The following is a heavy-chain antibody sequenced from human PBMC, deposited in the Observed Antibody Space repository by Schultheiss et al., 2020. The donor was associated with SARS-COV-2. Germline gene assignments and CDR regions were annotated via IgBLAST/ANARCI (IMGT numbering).Heavy chain of an antibody. D-gene: IGHD6-19*01. CDR1: GFTFSSYA. V-gene: IGHV3-23*01. Sequence: GGSLRLSCAASGFTFSSYAMSWVRQAPGKGLEWVSAISGSGGSTYYADSVKGRFTISRDNSKNTLYLQMNSLRAEDTAVYYCARDLRYSSGFDYWGQGTLVTVSS. CDR3: ARDLRYSSGFDY. J-gene: IGHJ4*02. CDR2: ISGSGGST.